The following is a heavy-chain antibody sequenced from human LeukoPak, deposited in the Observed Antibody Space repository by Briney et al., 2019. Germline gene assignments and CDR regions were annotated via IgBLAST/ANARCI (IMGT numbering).Heavy chain of an antibody. Sequence: SETLSLTCAVYGGSFSGYYWSWIRQPPGKGLEWIGEINHSGSTNYNPSLKSRVTISVDTSKNQFSLKLSSVTAADTAVYYCARGLRGVDWGRGTLVTVSS. D-gene: IGHD3-10*01. V-gene: IGHV4-34*01. CDR1: GGSFSGYY. CDR2: INHSGST. J-gene: IGHJ4*02. CDR3: ARGLRGVD.